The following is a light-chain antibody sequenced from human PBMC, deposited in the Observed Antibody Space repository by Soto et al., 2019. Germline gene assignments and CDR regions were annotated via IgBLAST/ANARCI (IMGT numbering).Light chain of an antibody. CDR3: QQYYRYPWT. V-gene: IGKV1-16*02. CDR1: QGISNY. J-gene: IGKJ1*01. Sequence: DIHMTQSPSSLSASVGDRVTITCRASQGISNYLGWYQQKPGKVPKSLIYSASSLQSGVSSKFSGSGSGTDFTLTIYDLQPDDFATYYCQQYYRYPWTFGQGTKVDIK. CDR2: SAS.